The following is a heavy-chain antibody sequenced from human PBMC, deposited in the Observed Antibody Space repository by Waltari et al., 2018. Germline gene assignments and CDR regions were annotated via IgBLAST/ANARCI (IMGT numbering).Heavy chain of an antibody. Sequence: EVQLVESGGVVVQPGGSLRLSCAASGFTFDVYAMPLVRHAPGKGLEWVSLISWDGGSTYYADSVKGRFTISRDNSKNSLYLQMNSLRAEDTALYYCAKDMGITGTNGLAFDIWGQGTMVTVSS. CDR2: ISWDGGST. CDR3: AKDMGITGTNGLAFDI. D-gene: IGHD1-7*01. CDR1: GFTFDVYA. J-gene: IGHJ3*02. V-gene: IGHV3-43D*03.